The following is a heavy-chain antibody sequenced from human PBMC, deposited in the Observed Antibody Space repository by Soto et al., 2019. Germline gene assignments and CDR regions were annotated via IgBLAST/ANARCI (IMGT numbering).Heavy chain of an antibody. J-gene: IGHJ4*02. CDR1: GFTFSSYA. D-gene: IGHD3-3*01. CDR3: AKYASGDYDFWSGYYFDY. CDR2: ISGSGGST. V-gene: IGHV3-23*01. Sequence: GGSLRLSCAASGFTFSSYAMSWVRQAPGKGLEWVSAISGSGGSTYYADSVKGRFTISRDNSKKTLYLQMNSLRAEDTAVYYCAKYASGDYDFWSGYYFDYWGQGTLVTVSS.